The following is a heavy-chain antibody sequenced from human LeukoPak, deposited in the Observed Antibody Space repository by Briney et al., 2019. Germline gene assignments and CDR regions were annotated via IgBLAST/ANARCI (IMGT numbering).Heavy chain of an antibody. V-gene: IGHV4-4*02. CDR1: GGSISSSNW. CDR2: IYHSGST. J-gene: IGHJ3*02. CDR3: AIRFGTGFHRKSDAFDI. Sequence: SGTLSLTCAVSGGSISSSNWWSWVRQPPGKGLEWIGEIYHSGSTNYNPSLKSRVTISVDKSKNQFSLKLSSVTAADTAVYYCAIRFGTGFHRKSDAFDIWGQGTMVTVSS. D-gene: IGHD2-8*02.